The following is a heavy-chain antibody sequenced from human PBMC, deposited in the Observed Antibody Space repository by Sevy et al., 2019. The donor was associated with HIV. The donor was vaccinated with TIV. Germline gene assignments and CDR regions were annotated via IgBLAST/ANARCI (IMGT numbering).Heavy chain of an antibody. V-gene: IGHV4-34*01. CDR1: GGSFSGFS. J-gene: IGHJ2*01. CDR2: VNH. D-gene: IGHD2-2*02. Sequence: SETLSLTCAVSGGSFSGFSWHWIRQPPGKGLEWIGEVNHYSPSLKSRATISLDTSKNQFSLKLHSVTAADTALYFCARGVEEVVPSPITGLGPWAKYWSFDLWGRGTLVTVSS. CDR3: ARGVEEVVPSPITGLGPWAKYWSFDL.